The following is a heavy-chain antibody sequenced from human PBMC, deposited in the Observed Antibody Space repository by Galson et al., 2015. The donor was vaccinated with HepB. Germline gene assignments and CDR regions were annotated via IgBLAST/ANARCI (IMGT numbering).Heavy chain of an antibody. CDR3: AKDIVGGHRYAPFDS. J-gene: IGHJ4*02. V-gene: IGHV3-23*01. CDR1: GFSFSFYA. Sequence: SLRLSCAASGFSFSFYAMNWVRQAPGKGLEWVSVVNNGGDRAYYADSVKGRFTISRDNSKNTLYLQMNSLRAEDTAIYYCAKDIVGGHRYAPFDSWGQGALVTVSS. CDR2: VNNGGDRA. D-gene: IGHD2-21*02.